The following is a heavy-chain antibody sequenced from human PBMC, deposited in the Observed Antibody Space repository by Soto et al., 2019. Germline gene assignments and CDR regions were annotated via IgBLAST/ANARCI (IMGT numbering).Heavy chain of an antibody. CDR1: GFTFSNYA. CDR2: ISGSGGST. V-gene: IGHV3-23*01. Sequence: TGGSPRLSCAASGFTFSNYAVTWVRQAPGKGLEWVSTISGSGGSTYYADSAKGRFTISRDNSKNTLYLQMNSLRAEDTAVYYCAKDQGSSWYEIDYWGQGT. CDR3: AKDQGSSWYEIDY. D-gene: IGHD6-13*01. J-gene: IGHJ4*02.